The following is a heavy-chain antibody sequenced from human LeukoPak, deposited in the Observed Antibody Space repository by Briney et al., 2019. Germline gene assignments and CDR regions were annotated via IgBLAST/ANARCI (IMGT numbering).Heavy chain of an antibody. CDR2: IIPIFGTA. CDR1: GGTFSSYA. J-gene: IGHJ5*02. CDR3: ARDHWATVTTHHWFDP. V-gene: IGHV1-69*05. D-gene: IGHD4-11*01. Sequence: SVKVSCKASGGTFSSYAISWVRQAPGQGLEWMGGIIPIFGTANYAQKFQGRVTITTDESTSTAYMELSSLRSEDTAVYYCARDHWATVTTHHWFDPWGQGTLVTVSS.